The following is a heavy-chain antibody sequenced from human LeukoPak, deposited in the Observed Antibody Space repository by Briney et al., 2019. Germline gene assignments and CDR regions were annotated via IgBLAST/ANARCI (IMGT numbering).Heavy chain of an antibody. D-gene: IGHD6-19*01. CDR1: GCTFSSYE. V-gene: IGHV3-53*05. CDR3: ARDLRSSGWYGDYYYFMDV. J-gene: IGHJ6*03. CDR2: IYNGGST. Sequence: QPGGSLRLSCAASGCTFSSYEMRWVRQAPGKGLEWVSAIYNGGSTYYADSLQRRFTNSRDNSNNTLYLQLNSLRAEDSAVYYCARDLRSSGWYGDYYYFMDVWGKGTTVTVSS.